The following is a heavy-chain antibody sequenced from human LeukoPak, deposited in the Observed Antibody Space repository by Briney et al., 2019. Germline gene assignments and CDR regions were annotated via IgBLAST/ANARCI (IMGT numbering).Heavy chain of an antibody. Sequence: ASVKVSCKASGYTFTSYGISWVRQAPGQGLEWMGWISAYNGNTNYAQKLQGRVTMTTDTSTSTAYMELRSLRSDDTAMYYCARNPHYQLLNNWLDPWGQGTLVTVSS. CDR3: ARNPHYQLLNNWLDP. CDR2: ISAYNGNT. J-gene: IGHJ5*02. D-gene: IGHD2-2*01. CDR1: GYTFTSYG. V-gene: IGHV1-18*01.